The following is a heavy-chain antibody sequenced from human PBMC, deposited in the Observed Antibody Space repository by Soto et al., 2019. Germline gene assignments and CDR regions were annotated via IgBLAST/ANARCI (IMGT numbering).Heavy chain of an antibody. CDR3: ARAGGLGAVAVDY. J-gene: IGHJ4*02. Sequence: SETLSLTFAVSGGAISSGGYSCSWIRQPPGKGLVWIGYSYHSGSTYYNPSLKSRVTISVDRSKNQFSLKLSSVTAADTAVYYCARAGGLGAVAVDYWGQGTLVTVSS. D-gene: IGHD6-19*01. CDR1: GGAISSGGYS. V-gene: IGHV4-30-2*01. CDR2: SYHSGST.